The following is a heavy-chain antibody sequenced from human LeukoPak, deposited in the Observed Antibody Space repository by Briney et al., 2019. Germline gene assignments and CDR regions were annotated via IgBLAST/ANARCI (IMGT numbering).Heavy chain of an antibody. D-gene: IGHD2-2*01. CDR2: VYNSGST. Sequence: PSETLSLTCTVSGGSISIYYWSWIRQPPGKGLEWLGYVYNSGSTDYNPSLKSRVTISADTSKNQFSLKLSSVTAADTAVYYCARGRGYYALPRIPPQVNLDYWGQGTLVTVSS. V-gene: IGHV4-59*12. CDR1: GGSISIYY. CDR3: ARGRGYYALPRIPPQVNLDY. J-gene: IGHJ4*02.